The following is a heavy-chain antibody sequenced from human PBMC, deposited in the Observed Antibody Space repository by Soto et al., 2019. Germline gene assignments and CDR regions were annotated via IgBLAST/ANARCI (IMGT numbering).Heavy chain of an antibody. CDR3: AANGDGAFDI. V-gene: IGHV3-48*03. CDR2: ISSSCSTI. Sequence: EVQLVESGGGLVQPGGSLRLSCAASGFTFSSYEMNWVRQAPGKGLEWVSYISSSCSTIYYADSVKGRFTISRDNAKNSLYLQMNSLRAEDTAVYYCAANGDGAFDIWGQGTMVTVSS. CDR1: GFTFSSYE. J-gene: IGHJ3*02. D-gene: IGHD4-17*01.